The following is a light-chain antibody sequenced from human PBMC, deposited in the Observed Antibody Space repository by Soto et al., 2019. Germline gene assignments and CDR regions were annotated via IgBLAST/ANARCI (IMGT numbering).Light chain of an antibody. CDR2: AAS. J-gene: IGKJ1*01. V-gene: IGKV1-39*01. Sequence: DIQMTQSPSSLSASVGDRVTITCRASQSISSYLNWYQQKPGKAPKLLIYAASSLQSGVPSRFSGSGSGTDFTLTITRLQPEDSATYYCQQTYTSVATFGQGTKV. CDR3: QQTYTSVAT. CDR1: QSISSY.